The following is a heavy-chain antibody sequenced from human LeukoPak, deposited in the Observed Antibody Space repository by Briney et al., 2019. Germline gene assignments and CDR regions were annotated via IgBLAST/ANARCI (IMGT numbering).Heavy chain of an antibody. Sequence: GGSPRLSCAASGFSFDDYTMHWVRQAPGKGLEWVSLITWDGISTSYADSVKGRFTISRDNSKNSLYLQMNSLRTEDTALYYCAKDGGSHRNWFDPWGQGTLVTVSS. CDR3: AKDGGSHRNWFDP. V-gene: IGHV3-43*01. CDR1: GFSFDDYT. J-gene: IGHJ5*02. CDR2: ITWDGIST. D-gene: IGHD1-26*01.